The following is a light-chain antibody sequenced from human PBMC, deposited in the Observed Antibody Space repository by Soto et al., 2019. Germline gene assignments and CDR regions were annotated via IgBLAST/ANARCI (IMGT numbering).Light chain of an antibody. CDR1: QSVTYSF. Sequence: EIVLTQSPGTLSLSPGERATLSCRASQSVTYSFLAWSQPKPGQAPRLLIYGASSRATGIPDRFSGSGSGTDFTRTISRLEPEDFAVYYGHQYGTSTWTFGQGTKVESK. V-gene: IGKV3-20*01. J-gene: IGKJ1*01. CDR3: HQYGTSTWT. CDR2: GAS.